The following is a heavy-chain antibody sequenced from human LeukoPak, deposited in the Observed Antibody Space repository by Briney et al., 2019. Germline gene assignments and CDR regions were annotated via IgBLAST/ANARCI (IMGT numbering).Heavy chain of an antibody. Sequence: AGTLRLSCAASGVTFSSYGMHWVRQAPGKGLEWVAVIRYDGSKKYYADPVRGRFTISTANAKNSPYMQMNSLSAEDTAVYSCARDNYYYVSRGYYHFDGWGQGSLVT. D-gene: IGHD3-22*01. J-gene: IGHJ4*02. CDR3: ARDNYYYVSRGYYHFDG. CDR1: GVTFSSYG. V-gene: IGHV3-33*01. CDR2: IRYDGSKK.